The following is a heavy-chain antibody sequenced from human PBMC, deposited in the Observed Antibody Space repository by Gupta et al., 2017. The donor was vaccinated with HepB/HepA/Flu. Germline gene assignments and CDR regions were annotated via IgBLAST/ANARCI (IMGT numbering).Heavy chain of an antibody. CDR2: INPSGGRT. J-gene: IGHJ2*01. CDR3: AREGLRGYQGSSYWYFDL. V-gene: IGHV1-46*01. CDR1: GYPFPSYY. Sequence: QVQLVQSGAEVKKPGASVKVSCKASGYPFPSYYMHWVRQAPGQGLEWMGIINPSGGRTRYAQKFQGRVTMTRDTSTSTVYMELRSLRSEDTAVYDCAREGLRGYQGSSYWYFDLWGRGTLVTVSS. D-gene: IGHD4-23*01.